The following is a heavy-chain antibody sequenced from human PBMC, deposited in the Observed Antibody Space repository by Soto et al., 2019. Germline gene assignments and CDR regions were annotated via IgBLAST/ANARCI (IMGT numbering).Heavy chain of an antibody. D-gene: IGHD2-15*01. CDR1: GFTFSSYA. Sequence: EVQLLESGGGLVQPGGSLRLSCAASGFTFSSYAMSWVRQAPGKGLEWVSAISGSGGSTYYADSVKGRFTISRDNYKNTLDLPMNSLGSEDTAVYYCAKVGGFGGYWYFDLWGRGTLVTVSS. J-gene: IGHJ2*01. CDR2: ISGSGGST. CDR3: AKVGGFGGYWYFDL. V-gene: IGHV3-23*01.